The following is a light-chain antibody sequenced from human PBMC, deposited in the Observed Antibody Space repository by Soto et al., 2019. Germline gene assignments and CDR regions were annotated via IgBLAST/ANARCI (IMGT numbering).Light chain of an antibody. CDR3: QQSYSAPRT. Sequence: DIQMTQSPSSLSASVGDRVTITCRASQSISSFLNWYQQKPEKAPKLLIYAASSLQSGVPSRFSGSGSWTDFTLTISSLQPEDSATYYCQQSYSAPRTFGQGTKVEIK. J-gene: IGKJ1*01. CDR2: AAS. V-gene: IGKV1-39*01. CDR1: QSISSF.